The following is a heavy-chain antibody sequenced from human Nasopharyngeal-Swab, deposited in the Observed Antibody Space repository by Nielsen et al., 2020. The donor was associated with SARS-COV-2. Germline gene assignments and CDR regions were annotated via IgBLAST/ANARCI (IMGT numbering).Heavy chain of an antibody. CDR3: TLKYSSGWTQTFDY. V-gene: IGHV3-73*01. CDR2: IRSKANSYAT. J-gene: IGHJ4*02. CDR1: GFTFSGSA. D-gene: IGHD6-19*01. Sequence: GESLKISCAASGFTFSGSAMHWVRQASGKGLEWVGRIRSKANSYATAYAASVKGRFTISRDDSKNTAYPQMNSLKTEDTAVYYCTLKYSSGWTQTFDYWGQGTLVTVSS.